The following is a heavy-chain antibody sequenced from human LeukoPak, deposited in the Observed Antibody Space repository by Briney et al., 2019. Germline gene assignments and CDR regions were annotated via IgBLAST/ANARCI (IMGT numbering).Heavy chain of an antibody. CDR3: ARLSYDFWSGYYNPIDY. V-gene: IGHV1-18*01. Sequence: GASVKVSCKASGYTFTSYGISWVRQAPGQGLEWMGWISAYNGNTNYAQKLQGRVTMTTDTSTSTAYMELRSLRSDDTAVYYCARLSYDFWSGYYNPIDYWGQGTLVTVSS. CDR1: GYTFTSYG. J-gene: IGHJ4*02. CDR2: ISAYNGNT. D-gene: IGHD3-3*01.